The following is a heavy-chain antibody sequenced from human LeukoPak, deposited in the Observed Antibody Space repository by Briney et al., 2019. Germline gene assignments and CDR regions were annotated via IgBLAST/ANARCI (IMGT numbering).Heavy chain of an antibody. Sequence: GGSLRLSCTASGFAFTTSNMNWVRQAPGKGLEWVSSISSGSTYIYYADSVKGRFTVSRDNAKSSLSLQMNSLRVEDTAVYYCARQEYCSGGSCYTWFDPWGQGTLVTVSS. D-gene: IGHD2-15*01. V-gene: IGHV3-21*01. CDR3: ARQEYCSGGSCYTWFDP. J-gene: IGHJ5*02. CDR2: ISSGSTYI. CDR1: GFAFTTSN.